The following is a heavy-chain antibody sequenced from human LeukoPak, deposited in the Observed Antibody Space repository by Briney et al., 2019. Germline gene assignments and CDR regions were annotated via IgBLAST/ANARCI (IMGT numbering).Heavy chain of an antibody. V-gene: IGHV1-18*04. D-gene: IGHD2-21*01. CDR1: GYTFTIYY. J-gene: IGHJ6*04. CDR2: SSAYNGNT. Sequence: ASVRVSCKASGYTFTIYYISGVRQGPGQGLEWMGWSSAYNGNTKYAQKFQGRVTMTTDTSTSTAYMELRGLRYDDTAVYYCARAMGGDYGMYVWGKGTTVTVSS. CDR3: ARAMGGDYGMYV.